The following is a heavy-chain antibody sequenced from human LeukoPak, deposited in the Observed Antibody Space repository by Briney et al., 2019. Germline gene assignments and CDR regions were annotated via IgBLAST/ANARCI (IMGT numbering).Heavy chain of an antibody. J-gene: IGHJ4*02. Sequence: GGSLRLSCAASGFTFSSYSITWVRQAPGKGLESVSSISSSSSYIYYAGSVKGRFTISRDNAKNSLYLQMNSLRAEDTAVYYCASHDYWGQGTLVTVSS. CDR2: ISSSSSYI. CDR1: GFTFSSYS. V-gene: IGHV3-21*01. CDR3: ASHDY.